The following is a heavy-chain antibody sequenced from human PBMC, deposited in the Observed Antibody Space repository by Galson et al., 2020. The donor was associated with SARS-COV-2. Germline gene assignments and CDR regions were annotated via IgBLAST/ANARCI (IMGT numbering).Heavy chain of an antibody. CDR2: IYYSGST. J-gene: IGHJ5*02. CDR3: ARHVGTDIVLMVYATKNWFDP. D-gene: IGHD2-8*01. V-gene: IGHV4-39*01. CDR1: GGSISSSSYY. Sequence: ETSATLSLTCTVSGGSISSSSYYWGWIRQPPGKGLEWIGSIYYSGSTYYNPSLKSRVTISVDTSKNQFSLKLSSVTAADTAVYYCARHVGTDIVLMVYATKNWFDPWGQGTLVTVSS.